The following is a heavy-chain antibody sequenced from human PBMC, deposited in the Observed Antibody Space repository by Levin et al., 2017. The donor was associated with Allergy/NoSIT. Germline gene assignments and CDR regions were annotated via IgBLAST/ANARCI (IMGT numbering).Heavy chain of an antibody. CDR3: GKLGINLVGDY. V-gene: IGHV3-23*01. CDR1: GFTFSSYS. D-gene: IGHD7-27*01. J-gene: IGHJ4*02. CDR2: LTNSGGRT. Sequence: GGSLRLSCAASGFTFSSYSMSWIRQAPGRGLEWVSTLTNSGGRTYYADSVKGRFTISRDNSKNTLYLQMNSLRVEDTAVYYCGKLGINLVGDYWGQGTLVTVSS.